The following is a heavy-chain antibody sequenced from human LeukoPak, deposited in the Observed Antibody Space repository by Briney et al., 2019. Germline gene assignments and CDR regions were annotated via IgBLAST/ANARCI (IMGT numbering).Heavy chain of an antibody. CDR2: IKSKTDGGTT. V-gene: IGHV3-15*01. Sequence: GGSLRLSCAASGFTFSNAWMTWVRRAPGKGLEWVGRIKSKTDGGTTDYAAPVKGRFTISRDDSENTLYLQMNSLKTEDTVVYYCTTFGDYVWYWFDPWGQGTLVTVSS. J-gene: IGHJ5*02. CDR1: GFTFSNAW. D-gene: IGHD4-17*01. CDR3: TTFGDYVWYWFDP.